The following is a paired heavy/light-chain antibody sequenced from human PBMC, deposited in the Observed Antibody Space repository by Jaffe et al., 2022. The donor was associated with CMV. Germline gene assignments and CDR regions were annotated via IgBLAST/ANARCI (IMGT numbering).Light chain of an antibody. V-gene: IGKV4-1*01. J-gene: IGKJ5*01. CDR3: HQYYTSPIA. Sequence: DIVMTQSPDSLAVSLGERATINCKSSQSVLYSSNNKNYLGWYQQKPGQPPKLLIYWASTRESGVPDRFSGSGSGTDFTLTISSLQAEDVAVYYCHQYYTSPIAFGQGTRLEIK. CDR1: QSVLYSSNNKNY. CDR2: WAS.
Heavy chain of an antibody. CDR1: GFTFSNNW. V-gene: IGHV3-74*01. Sequence: EVQLVESGGGLVQPGGSLRLSCGASGFTFSNNWMYWVRQAPGKGLVWVSRIKGDGSTTSYADSVKGRFTISRDNAKNTLYLQMNSLRAEDTAVYYCAKTRDSTTYYSPFDYWGQGTLVTVSS. D-gene: IGHD3-22*01. CDR3: AKTRDSTTYYSPFDY. CDR2: IKGDGSTT. J-gene: IGHJ4*02.